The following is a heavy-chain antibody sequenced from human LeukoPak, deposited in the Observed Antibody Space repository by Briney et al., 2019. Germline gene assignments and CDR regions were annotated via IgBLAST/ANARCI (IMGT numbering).Heavy chain of an antibody. J-gene: IGHJ4*02. Sequence: SETLSLTCAVSGGSISSSNWWSWVRQPPGKGLEWIGEIYHSGSTNYNPSLKSRVTISVDKSKNQFSLKLSSVTAADTAVYYCASSTSSGWYRLDYWGQGTLVTVSS. CDR1: GGSISSSNW. CDR2: IYHSGST. D-gene: IGHD6-19*01. CDR3: ASSTSSGWYRLDY. V-gene: IGHV4-4*02.